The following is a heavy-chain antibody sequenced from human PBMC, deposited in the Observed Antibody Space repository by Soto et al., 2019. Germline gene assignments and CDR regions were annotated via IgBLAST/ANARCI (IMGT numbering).Heavy chain of an antibody. CDR2: IKQDGSEK. CDR3: ARDAWSSGWYRGNYYYYYMDV. Sequence: GGSLRLSCAASGFTFSSYWMSWVRQAPGKGLEWVANIKQDGSEKYYVDSVKGRFTISRDNAKNSLYLQMNSLRAEDTAVYYCARDAWSSGWYRGNYYYYYMDVWGKGTTVTVSS. D-gene: IGHD6-19*01. V-gene: IGHV3-7*01. CDR1: GFTFSSYW. J-gene: IGHJ6*03.